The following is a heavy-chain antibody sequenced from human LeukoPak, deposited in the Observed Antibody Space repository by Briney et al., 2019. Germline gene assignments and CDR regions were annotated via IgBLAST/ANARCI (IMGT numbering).Heavy chain of an antibody. CDR1: GGSISSSGYY. D-gene: IGHD1-26*01. V-gene: IGHV4-39*01. CDR3: ARHEYSGSYYGLSWFDP. CDR2: IYYSGST. J-gene: IGHJ5*02. Sequence: PSETLSLTCTVSGGSISSSGYYWGWIRQPPGKGLEWIASIYYSGSTYYNPSLKSRVTISVDTSKSQLSLKLSPLTAADTAVYYCARHEYSGSYYGLSWFDPWGQGTLVTVSS.